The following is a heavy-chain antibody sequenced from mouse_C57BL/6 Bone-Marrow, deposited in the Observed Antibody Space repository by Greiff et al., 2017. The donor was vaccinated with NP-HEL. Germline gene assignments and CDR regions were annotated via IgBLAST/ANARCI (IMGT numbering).Heavy chain of an antibody. Sequence: VQLQQSGAELVRPGASVKLSCTASGFNIKDDYMHWVKQRPEQGLEWIGWIDPENGDTEYASKFQGKATITADTSSNTAYLQLSSLTSEDTAVYYCTTDYYGSSYSAWFAYWGQGTLVTVSA. V-gene: IGHV14-4*01. J-gene: IGHJ3*01. CDR2: IDPENGDT. D-gene: IGHD1-1*01. CDR3: TTDYYGSSYSAWFAY. CDR1: GFNIKDDY.